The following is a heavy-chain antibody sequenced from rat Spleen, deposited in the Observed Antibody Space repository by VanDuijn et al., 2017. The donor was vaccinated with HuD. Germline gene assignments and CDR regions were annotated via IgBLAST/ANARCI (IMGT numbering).Heavy chain of an antibody. Sequence: EVQLAESGGGLVQPGRSLKLSCAASGFTFSDYYMAWVRQAPTKGLEWVASISYDGGSTYYRDSVKGRFTISRDNAKSSLYLQMDSLRSEDTATYYCTTDRGYSAPFDYWGQGVMVTVSS. J-gene: IGHJ2*01. V-gene: IGHV5-20*01. CDR3: TTDRGYSAPFDY. CDR1: GFTFSDYY. CDR2: ISYDGGST. D-gene: IGHD1-1*01.